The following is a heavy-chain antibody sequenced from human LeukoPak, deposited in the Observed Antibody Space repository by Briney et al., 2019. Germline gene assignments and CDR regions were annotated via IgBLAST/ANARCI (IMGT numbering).Heavy chain of an antibody. D-gene: IGHD3-22*01. V-gene: IGHV3-23*01. Sequence: GGSLRLSCVASKFIFSNYAMSWVRQAPGKGLEWVSSISGTDDSTNYADSVKGRFTISRDNSQNALYLQMNSLRAEDTAVYYCAKHDGRGYHYTQFDYWGQGTLVTVSA. CDR1: KFIFSNYA. CDR2: ISGTDDST. CDR3: AKHDGRGYHYTQFDY. J-gene: IGHJ4*02.